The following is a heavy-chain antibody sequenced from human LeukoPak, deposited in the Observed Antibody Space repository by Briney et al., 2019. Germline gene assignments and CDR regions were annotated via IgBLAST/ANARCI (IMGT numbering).Heavy chain of an antibody. CDR3: AGGSGASWFDP. D-gene: IGHD2-8*02. CDR2: IYNSGRS. CDR1: GGSISSGY. Sequence: SETLSLTCSVSGGSISSGYWSWIRQPPGKGLEWIAYIYNSGRSNYIPSLKSRVTISLDTSKNQFSLKLSSVTAADTAVYYCAGGSGASWFDPRGQGTLVTVSS. V-gene: IGHV4-59*01. J-gene: IGHJ5*02.